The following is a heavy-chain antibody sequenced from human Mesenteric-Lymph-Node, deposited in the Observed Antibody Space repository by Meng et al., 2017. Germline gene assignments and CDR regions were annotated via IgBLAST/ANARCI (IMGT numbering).Heavy chain of an antibody. CDR1: GFTFSNYW. CDR3: ARDGAVSIEN. D-gene: IGHD1-26*01. J-gene: IGHJ4*02. V-gene: IGHV3-74*01. Sequence: GRVGGSGGALVQPGGSLRLSCAASGFTFSNYWMHWVRQAPGNGLVWVSRINNDGSSTTYADSVKGRFTISRDNAKNTLYLQMNSLRAEDTAVYYCARDGAVSIENWGQGTLVTVSS. CDR2: INNDGSST.